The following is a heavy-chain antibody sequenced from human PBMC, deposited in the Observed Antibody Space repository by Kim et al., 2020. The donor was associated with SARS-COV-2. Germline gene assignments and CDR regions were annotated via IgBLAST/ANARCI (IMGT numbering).Heavy chain of an antibody. D-gene: IGHD3-22*01. V-gene: IGHV3-23*03. J-gene: IGHJ3*02. CDR2: IYSGGSST. CDR1: GFTFSSYA. CDR3: AKDRGFFEYYYDSSGYQHDAFDI. Sequence: GGSLRLSCAASGFTFSSYAMSWVRQAPGKGLEWVSVIYSGGSSTYYADSVKGRFTISRDNSKNTLYLQMNSLRAEDTAVYYCAKDRGFFEYYYDSSGYQHDAFDIWGQGTMVTVSS.